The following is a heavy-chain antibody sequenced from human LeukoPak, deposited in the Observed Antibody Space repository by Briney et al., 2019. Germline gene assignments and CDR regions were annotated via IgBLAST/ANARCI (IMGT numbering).Heavy chain of an antibody. J-gene: IGHJ4*02. D-gene: IGHD6-19*01. CDR1: GFTFSSYS. V-gene: IGHV3-21*04. Sequence: GGSLRLSCAASGFTFSSYSMNWVRQAPGKELEWVSSISSSSSYIYYADSVKGRFTISRDNAKTSLYLQMNNLRTEDTAVYYCARGVRYSSAWAFDYWGQGTLVTVSS. CDR2: ISSSSSYI. CDR3: ARGVRYSSAWAFDY.